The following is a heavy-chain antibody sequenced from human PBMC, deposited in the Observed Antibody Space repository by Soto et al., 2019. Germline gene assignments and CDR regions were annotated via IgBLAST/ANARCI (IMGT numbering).Heavy chain of an antibody. CDR2: TYYRSKWYN. J-gene: IGHJ4*02. CDR3: ARGEAAPRYFVFDY. V-gene: IGHV6-1*01. CDR1: GDSVSSNSAA. D-gene: IGHD6-6*01. Sequence: PSQTLSLTCAISGDSVSSNSAAWNWIRQSTSRGLEWLGRTYYRSKWYNDYAVSVKSRITINPDTSKNQFSLQLNSVTPEDTAVYYCARGEAAPRYFVFDYWGQGTLVTVSS.